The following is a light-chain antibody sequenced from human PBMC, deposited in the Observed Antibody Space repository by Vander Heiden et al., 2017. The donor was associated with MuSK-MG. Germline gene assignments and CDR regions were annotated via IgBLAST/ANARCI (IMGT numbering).Light chain of an antibody. CDR1: QGISSY. V-gene: IGKV1-8*01. Sequence: AIRMTQSPSSFSASTGDRVTIPCRASQGISSYVAWYQQKPGKAPKLLIYAASTLQSGVPSRCSGRGSGTDFTLTISCLQSEDFATYYCQQYYSYPWTFGRGTKVEIK. CDR2: AAS. CDR3: QQYYSYPWT. J-gene: IGKJ1*01.